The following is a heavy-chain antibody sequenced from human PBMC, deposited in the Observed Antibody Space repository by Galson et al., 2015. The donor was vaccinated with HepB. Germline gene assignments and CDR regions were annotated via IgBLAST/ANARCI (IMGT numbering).Heavy chain of an antibody. Sequence: QSGAEVKKPGASVKVSCQASGYSFTTFGISWVRQAPGQGLEWVGWIDTSNGNTSYAQNLQGRVTVTTDTSTSTAYMELRGLTSDDTAVYYCARDTSGAISIFGVVYGYFDNWGQGTLVTVSS. V-gene: IGHV1-18*01. J-gene: IGHJ4*02. CDR2: IDTSNGNT. CDR1: GYSFTTFG. D-gene: IGHD3-3*01. CDR3: ARDTSGAISIFGVVYGYFDN.